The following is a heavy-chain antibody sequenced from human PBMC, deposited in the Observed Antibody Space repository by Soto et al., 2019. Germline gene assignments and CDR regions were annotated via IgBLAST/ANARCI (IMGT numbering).Heavy chain of an antibody. CDR3: ATSLFQAGDTYFDA. J-gene: IGHJ5*02. V-gene: IGHV1-46*02. CDR2: FNPIGGST. D-gene: IGHD3-16*01. CDR1: ESTFDTYY. Sequence: QEQLVQSGGEVKKPGDSVTVSCRPPESTFDTYYTHWVRQAPGQGLEWMGIFNPIGGSTRNAQKWQGRLKMTRDTSARTVYMQLSSLTSEDTDVYDCATSLFQAGDTYFDAWGQGTLVAVSS.